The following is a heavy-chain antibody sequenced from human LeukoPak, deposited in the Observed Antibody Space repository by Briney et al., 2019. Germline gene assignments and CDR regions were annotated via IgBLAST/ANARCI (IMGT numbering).Heavy chain of an antibody. CDR1: GYTFTNYY. CDR3: ARDQPSDY. V-gene: IGHV1-46*01. J-gene: IGHJ4*02. Sequence: ASVKVSCKASGYTFTNYYLHWVRQAPGQGLGWMGIIIASDRYTIYAQKIQGIVTMTSDQSTSTFYLELSSLRSEDTAVYYCARDQPSDYWGQGTLVTVSS. CDR2: IIASDRYT.